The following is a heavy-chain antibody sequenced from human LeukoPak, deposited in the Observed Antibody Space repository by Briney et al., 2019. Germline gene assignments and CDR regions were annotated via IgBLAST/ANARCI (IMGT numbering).Heavy chain of an antibody. CDR2: IGTAGDT. CDR3: ARGTAGGVINWGIDY. Sequence: PGGSLRLSCEASGITFSTSDMHWVRQAPGKGLEWVSVIGTAGDTYYADSVKGRFTISRENAKNSLYLQMNSLRAEDTAVYYCARGTAGGVINWGIDYWGQGTLVTVSS. J-gene: IGHJ4*02. CDR1: GITFSTSD. V-gene: IGHV3-13*01. D-gene: IGHD3-16*02.